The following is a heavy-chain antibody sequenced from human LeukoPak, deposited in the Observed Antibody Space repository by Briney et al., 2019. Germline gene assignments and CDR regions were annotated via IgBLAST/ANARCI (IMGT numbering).Heavy chain of an antibody. Sequence: ASVKVSCKAYGYTFTSYYMHWVRQAPGQGLESMGIINPSGGSTSYAQKFQGRVTMTRDTSTSTVYMELSSLRSEDTAVYYCARLLGYYGSGSPYGWFDPWGQGTLVTVSS. J-gene: IGHJ5*02. D-gene: IGHD3-10*01. CDR3: ARLLGYYGSGSPYGWFDP. CDR1: GYTFTSYY. V-gene: IGHV1-46*01. CDR2: INPSGGST.